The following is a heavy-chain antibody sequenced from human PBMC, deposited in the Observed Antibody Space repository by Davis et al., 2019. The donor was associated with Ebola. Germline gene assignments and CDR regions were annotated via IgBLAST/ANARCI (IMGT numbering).Heavy chain of an antibody. D-gene: IGHD3-10*01. Sequence: SETLSLTCTVSGGSISSYYWSWIRQPPGKGLEWIGYIYYSGSTNYNPSLKSRVTISVDTSKNQFSLKLSSVTAADTAVYYCAREPYGSGKSDAFEIWGQGTMVTVSS. CDR1: GGSISSYY. J-gene: IGHJ3*02. CDR2: IYYSGST. CDR3: AREPYGSGKSDAFEI. V-gene: IGHV4-59*12.